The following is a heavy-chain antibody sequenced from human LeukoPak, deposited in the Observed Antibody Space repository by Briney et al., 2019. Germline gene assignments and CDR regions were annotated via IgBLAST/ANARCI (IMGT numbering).Heavy chain of an antibody. D-gene: IGHD2-2*01. Sequence: SLTLSLTCAISGDSVSSNSAAWGWIRQSPSRGLEWLGRTYYRTGWYNDYALSVKSRITINPDTSQNQVSLKLNSVTPEDTAVYYCSRELALGPADYWGQGTLVSVST. CDR1: GDSVSSNSAA. CDR2: TYYRTGWYN. J-gene: IGHJ4*02. V-gene: IGHV6-1*01. CDR3: SRELALGPADY.